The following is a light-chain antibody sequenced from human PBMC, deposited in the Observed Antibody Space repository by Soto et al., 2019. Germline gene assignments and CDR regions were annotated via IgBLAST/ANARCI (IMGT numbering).Light chain of an antibody. Sequence: EVLLTQSPATLSLSPGETATLFCRASQSVTTYLAWYQQKPGQPPRLLIYEASNRATGIPARFSGSGSGTDLTLTLSSLEPEDFAVYYCQQRSNWPPACTFGQGTRLEMK. J-gene: IGKJ5*01. CDR3: QQRSNWPPACT. V-gene: IGKV3-11*01. CDR1: QSVTTY. CDR2: EAS.